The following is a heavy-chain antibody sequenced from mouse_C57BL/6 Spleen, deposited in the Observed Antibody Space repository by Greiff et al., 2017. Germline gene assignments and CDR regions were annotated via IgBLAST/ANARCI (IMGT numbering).Heavy chain of an antibody. V-gene: IGHV1-69*01. CDR3: ERPYYSKGAWFAY. D-gene: IGHD2-5*01. J-gene: IGHJ3*01. CDR2: IDPSDSYT. CDR1: GYTFTSYW. Sequence: QVQLQQPGAELVMPGASVKLSCKASGYTFTSYWMHWVKQRPGQGLEWLGEIDPSDSYTNYNQKFKGKSTLTVDKSSSTAYMQLSSLTSEDSAVYDCERPYYSKGAWFAYWGQGTLVTVAA.